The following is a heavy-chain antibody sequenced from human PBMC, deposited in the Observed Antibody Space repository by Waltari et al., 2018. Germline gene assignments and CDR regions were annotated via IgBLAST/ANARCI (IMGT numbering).Heavy chain of an antibody. J-gene: IGHJ2*01. CDR1: GYTLTELS. CDR2: FDPEEGET. CDR3: ATSPRYNWNYFYWYFDL. D-gene: IGHD1-7*01. V-gene: IGHV1-24*01. Sequence: QVQLVQSGAEVKKPGASVKVSCKVSGYTLTELSMHWVRQAPGKGLEWMGGFDPEEGETIYAQKFQGRVTMTEDTSTDTAYMELSSLRSEDTAVYYCATSPRYNWNYFYWYFDLWGRGTLVTVSS.